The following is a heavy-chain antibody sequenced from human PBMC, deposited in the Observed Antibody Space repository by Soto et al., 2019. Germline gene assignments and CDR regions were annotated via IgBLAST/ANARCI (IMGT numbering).Heavy chain of an antibody. D-gene: IGHD6-6*01. CDR2: ITPFNGNT. CDR3: ARARREGQLVPPEPFDY. V-gene: IGHV1-45*02. J-gene: IGHJ4*02. CDR1: GYTFTYRY. Sequence: SVKVSCKASGYTFTYRYLHWVRQAPGQALEWMGWITPFNGNTNYAQKFQDRVTITRDRSMSTAYMELSSLRSDDTAMYYCARARREGQLVPPEPFDYWGQGTLVPVSS.